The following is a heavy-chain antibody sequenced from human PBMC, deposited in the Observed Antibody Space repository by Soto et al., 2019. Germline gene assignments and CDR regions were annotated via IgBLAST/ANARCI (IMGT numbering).Heavy chain of an antibody. J-gene: IGHJ4*02. CDR2: IYYSGST. D-gene: IGHD1-1*01. Sequence: PSETLSLTCTASGGSISSYYWSWIRQPPGKGLEWIGYIYYSGSTNYNPSLKSRVTISVDTSKNQFSLKLSSVTAADTAVYYCARRYGYSFDYWGQGTLVTVS. CDR3: ARRYGYSFDY. V-gene: IGHV4-59*08. CDR1: GGSISSYY.